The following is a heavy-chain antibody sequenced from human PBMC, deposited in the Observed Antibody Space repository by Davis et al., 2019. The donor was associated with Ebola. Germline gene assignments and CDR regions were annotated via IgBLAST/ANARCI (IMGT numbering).Heavy chain of an antibody. V-gene: IGHV1-24*01. D-gene: IGHD5-12*01. J-gene: IGHJ4*02. CDR1: GYTLTELS. Sequence: ASVKVSCKVSGYTLTELSMHWVRQAPGKGLEWMGGFDPEDGETIYAQKFQGRVTMTEDTSTDTAYMELSSLRSEDTAVYYCASLHSGYDYFDYWGQGTLVTVSS. CDR3: ASLHSGYDYFDY. CDR2: FDPEDGET.